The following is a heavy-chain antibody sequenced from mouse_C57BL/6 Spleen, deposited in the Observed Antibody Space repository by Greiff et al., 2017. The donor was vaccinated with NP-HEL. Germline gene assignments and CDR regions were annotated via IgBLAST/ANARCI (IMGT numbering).Heavy chain of an antibody. V-gene: IGHV1-55*01. D-gene: IGHD1-1*01. Sequence: QVQLQQPGAELVKPGASVKMSCKASGYTFTSYWITWVKQRPGQGLEWIGDIYPGSGSTNYNEKFKSKATLTVDTSSSTAYMQLSSLTSEDSAVYYWARSGRSSRSFDVWGTGTTVTVSS. CDR2: IYPGSGST. CDR3: ARSGRSSRSFDV. CDR1: GYTFTSYW. J-gene: IGHJ1*03.